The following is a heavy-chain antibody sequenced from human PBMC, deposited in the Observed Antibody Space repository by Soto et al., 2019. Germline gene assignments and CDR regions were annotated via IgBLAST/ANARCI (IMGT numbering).Heavy chain of an antibody. D-gene: IGHD1-1*01. J-gene: IGHJ5*02. V-gene: IGHV1-18*01. CDR3: ETVQAQLERRNANWFDP. CDR1: GYTFTSYG. Sequence: GASVKVSCKASGYTFTSYGISWVRQAPGQGLEWMGWISAYNGNTNYAQKLQGRVTMTTDTSTSTAYMELRSLRSDDTAVYYCETVQAQLERRNANWFDPWGQETLVNVSS. CDR2: ISAYNGNT.